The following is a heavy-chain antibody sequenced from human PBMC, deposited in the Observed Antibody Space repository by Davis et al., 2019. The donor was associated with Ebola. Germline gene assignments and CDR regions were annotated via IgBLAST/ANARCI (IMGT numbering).Heavy chain of an antibody. J-gene: IGHJ4*02. Sequence: SVKVSCKASGGTFSSYAISWVRQAPGQGLDWMGGIIPVSGVPKYAQDFQGRVTITADESTSTAYMELSSLRSEDTAMYYCAVGMHLWLLDYWGQGTLVTVSS. CDR1: GGTFSSYA. CDR3: AVGMHLWLLDY. V-gene: IGHV1-69*13. CDR2: IIPVSGVP. D-gene: IGHD6-19*01.